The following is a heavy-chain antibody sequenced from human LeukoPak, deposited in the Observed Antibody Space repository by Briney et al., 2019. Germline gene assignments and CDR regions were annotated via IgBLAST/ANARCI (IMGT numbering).Heavy chain of an antibody. CDR2: IYASGST. Sequence: SETLSLTCTVSGGSISSYFWSWIRQPAGKGLEWIGRIYASGSTYQNPSLRSRVTISVDTSKNQFSLNLGSVTAADTAVYYCARVPSLIAFDIWGQGTMVTVSS. D-gene: IGHD3-16*02. J-gene: IGHJ3*02. CDR3: ARVPSLIAFDI. CDR1: GGSISSYF. V-gene: IGHV4-4*07.